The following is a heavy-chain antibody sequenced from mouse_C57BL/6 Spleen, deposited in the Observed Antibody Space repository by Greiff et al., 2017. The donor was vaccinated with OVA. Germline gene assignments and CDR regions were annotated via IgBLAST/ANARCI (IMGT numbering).Heavy chain of an antibody. CDR3: ARELLRGAMDY. Sequence: QVQLQQPGAELVRPGSSVKLSCKASGYTFTSYWMHWVKQRPIQGLEWIGNIDPSDSETHYNQKFKDKATLTVDKYSSTAYMQLSGLTSEDYAVNYSARELLRGAMDYWGQGTSDTVSS. CDR2: IDPSDSET. J-gene: IGHJ4*01. CDR1: GYTFTSYW. D-gene: IGHD1-1*01. V-gene: IGHV1-52*01.